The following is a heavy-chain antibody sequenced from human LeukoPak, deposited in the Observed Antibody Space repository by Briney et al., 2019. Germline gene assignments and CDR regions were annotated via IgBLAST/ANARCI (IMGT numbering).Heavy chain of an antibody. CDR1: GFTFSLHY. CDR2: IKEDGTDT. Sequence: GGSLRLSCVASGFTFSLHYMGWVRQTPGKGLEWVANIKEDGTDTFYVESVKGRFTIFRDNAKNSVYLQMNILRAEDTAVYYCARHRYFYFDLWGQGTLVNVSS. D-gene: IGHD3-9*01. J-gene: IGHJ4*02. CDR3: ARHRYFYFDL. V-gene: IGHV3-7*01.